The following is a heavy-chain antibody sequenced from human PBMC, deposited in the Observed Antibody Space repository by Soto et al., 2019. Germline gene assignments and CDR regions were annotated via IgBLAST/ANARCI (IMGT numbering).Heavy chain of an antibody. J-gene: IGHJ4*02. Sequence: SETLSLTCTVSCVSVNSNNYCWSWIWQPPGKGLEWIGYISSSGSTNYNPSLKSRVTISFDTSKNQFSLTLSSVTAADTAVYYCARGRYSGGWFDYRGQGSLVTVSS. CDR3: ARGRYSGGWFDY. D-gene: IGHD6-19*01. CDR2: ISSSGST. CDR1: CVSVNSNNYC. V-gene: IGHV4-61*01.